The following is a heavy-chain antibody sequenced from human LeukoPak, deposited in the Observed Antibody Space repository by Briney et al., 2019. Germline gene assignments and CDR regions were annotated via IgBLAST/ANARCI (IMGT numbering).Heavy chain of an antibody. D-gene: IGHD2-2*01. J-gene: IGHJ6*03. CDR2: VNPNSGGT. CDR1: GYTFSAYY. V-gene: IGHV1-2*02. CDR3: ARGHQGYYHYMDV. Sequence: ASVKVSCEASGYTFSAYYLHWERQAPGQGLEWMGWVNPNSGGTNYAQNYQGRVTMTRDTSISTAYMELSRLRPDDTAVYFCARGHQGYYHYMDVWGKGTTVTVSS.